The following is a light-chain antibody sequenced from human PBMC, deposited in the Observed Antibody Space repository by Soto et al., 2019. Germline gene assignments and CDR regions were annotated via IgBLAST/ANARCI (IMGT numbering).Light chain of an antibody. Sequence: DIVMTQSPDSLAVSLGERATINCKSSQSVLYSSNNKNHLVWYQQKPGQPPKLLIYWASTRESGVPDRFSGSGSATDFTLTISSLQAEDVAVYYCQQYHTNPPTFGPVTKVEI. CDR1: QSVLYSSNNKNH. CDR2: WAS. J-gene: IGKJ3*01. V-gene: IGKV4-1*01. CDR3: QQYHTNPPT.